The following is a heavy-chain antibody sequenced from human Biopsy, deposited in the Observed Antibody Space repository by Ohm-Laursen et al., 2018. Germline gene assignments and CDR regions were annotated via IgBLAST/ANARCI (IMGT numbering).Heavy chain of an antibody. Sequence: SVKVSCKASGGTFSNYEISWVRQAPGEGLEWMGGIIAVSGLVNYAPKFQGRVSITADKSKTTAYMELSNLKSEDTAVYYCATPFQYYDSWGGYPPFDHWGQGTLVTVSS. J-gene: IGHJ4*02. CDR3: ATPFQYYDSWGGYPPFDH. V-gene: IGHV1-69*10. D-gene: IGHD3-3*01. CDR2: IIAVSGLV. CDR1: GGTFSNYE.